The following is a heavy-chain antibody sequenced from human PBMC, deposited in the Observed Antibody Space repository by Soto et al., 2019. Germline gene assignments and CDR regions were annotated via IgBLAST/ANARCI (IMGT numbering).Heavy chain of an antibody. V-gene: IGHV1-8*01. CDR1: GYTFTSYD. J-gene: IGHJ6*03. CDR2: MNPNSGNT. CDR3: ARGVGIAARRGYYYYYRDV. D-gene: IGHD6-6*01. Sequence: ASVKVSCKASGYTFTSYDINWVRQATGQGLEWMGWMNPNSGNTGYAQKFQGRVTMTRNTSISTAYMKLSSLRSEDTAVYYCARGVGIAARRGYYYYYRDVWGKGTTVTVS.